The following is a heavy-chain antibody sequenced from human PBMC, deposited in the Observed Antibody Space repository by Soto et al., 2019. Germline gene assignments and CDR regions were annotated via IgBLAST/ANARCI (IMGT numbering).Heavy chain of an antibody. CDR2: VSASGLNT. D-gene: IGHD1-1*01. J-gene: IGHJ4*02. CDR3: AKQRPRRTSGYFFDY. CDR1: GFTFSTYA. Sequence: EVQLLESGGKLVQPGGSLTLSCAASGFTFSTYAMAWVRQAPGKGLEWVSGVSASGLNTDYADPVKGRFYISRDNSKNTVSLHMNSLRAEDTALYYSAKQRPRRTSGYFFDYCGQGTPVTVSS. V-gene: IGHV3-23*01.